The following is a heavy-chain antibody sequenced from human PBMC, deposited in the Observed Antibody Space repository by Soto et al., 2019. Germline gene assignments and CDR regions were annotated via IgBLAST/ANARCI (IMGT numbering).Heavy chain of an antibody. V-gene: IGHV3-53*04. CDR2: IYSGGDT. CDR3: AIDNEESAFGI. Sequence: EVQLVESGGGLVQPGGSLRLSCAASGFTVSSYYMSWVRQAPGKGLEWVSVIYSGGDTYYAVSVKGRFTIAKHNYTNKLYLQINSLRAKDTDEYYCAIDNEESAFGIWGQGTMVTVSS. J-gene: IGHJ3*02. D-gene: IGHD1-1*01. CDR1: GFTVSSYY.